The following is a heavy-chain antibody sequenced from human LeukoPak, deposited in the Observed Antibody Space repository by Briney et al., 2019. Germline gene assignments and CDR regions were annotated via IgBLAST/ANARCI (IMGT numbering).Heavy chain of an antibody. Sequence: ASVKVSCKASGYTFTSYGISWVRQAPGQGLEWMGWISAYNGNTNYAQKLQGRVTMTTDTPTSTAYMELRSLRSDDTAVYYCARAKGYYDILTGYSPYYFDYWGQGTLVTVTS. CDR2: ISAYNGNT. V-gene: IGHV1-18*01. CDR3: ARAKGYYDILTGYSPYYFDY. J-gene: IGHJ4*02. D-gene: IGHD3-9*01. CDR1: GYTFTSYG.